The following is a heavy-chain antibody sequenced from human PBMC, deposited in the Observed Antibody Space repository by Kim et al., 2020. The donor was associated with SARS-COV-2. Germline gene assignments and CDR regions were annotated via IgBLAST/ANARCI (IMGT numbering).Heavy chain of an antibody. J-gene: IGHJ4*02. D-gene: IGHD6-19*01. CDR3: AKDLDPRLQWLVSGSVDY. CDR2: ISGSGGST. Sequence: GGSLRLSCAASGFTFSSYAMSWVRQAPGKGLEWVSAISGSGGSTYYADSVKGRFTISRDNSKNTLYLQMNSLRAEDTAVYYCAKDLDPRLQWLVSGSVDYWGQGTLVTVSS. V-gene: IGHV3-23*01. CDR1: GFTFSSYA.